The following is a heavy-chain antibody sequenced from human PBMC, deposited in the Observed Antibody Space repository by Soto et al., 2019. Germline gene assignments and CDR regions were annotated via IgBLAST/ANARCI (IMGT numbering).Heavy chain of an antibody. V-gene: IGHV1-69*12. J-gene: IGHJ6*02. CDR2: IIPIFGTA. CDR1: GGTISSYA. D-gene: IGHD6-13*01. CDR3: ASPAAGTGSYYYGMDV. Sequence: QVQLVQSGAEVKKPGSSVKVSCKASGGTISSYAISWVRQAPGQGLEWMGGIIPIFGTANYAQKFQGRVTIAADESTSTAYMELSSLRSDDTAVYYCASPAAGTGSYYYGMDVWGQGTTVTVSS.